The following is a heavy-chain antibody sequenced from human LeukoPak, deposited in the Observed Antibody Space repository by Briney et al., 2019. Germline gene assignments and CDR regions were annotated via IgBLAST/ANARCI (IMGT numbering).Heavy chain of an antibody. V-gene: IGHV3-11*04. D-gene: IGHD4-17*01. J-gene: IGHJ4*02. Sequence: GGSLRLSCAASGFTFSDYHMNWIRQAPGKGLEWVSYISSSSSPIYYGDSVKGRFTISRDNAKNSLYLQMNSLRAEDTAVYYCARGRLYGPDYWGQGTLVTVSS. CDR2: ISSSSSPI. CDR3: ARGRLYGPDY. CDR1: GFTFSDYH.